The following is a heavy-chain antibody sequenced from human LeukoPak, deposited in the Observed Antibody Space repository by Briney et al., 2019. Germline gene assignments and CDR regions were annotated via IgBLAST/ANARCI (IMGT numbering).Heavy chain of an antibody. CDR3: AKAPPYKKYFDY. D-gene: IGHD1-1*01. CDR2: ISNSGDAT. V-gene: IGHV3-23*01. Sequence: GGSLRLSCAASGFTFSNYAMSWGRQAPGKGLEWVSTISNSGDATYYADSVKGRFTISRDNSKNTLYLQMNSLRAEDTAVYYCAKAPPYKKYFDYWGQGTLVTVSS. J-gene: IGHJ4*02. CDR1: GFTFSNYA.